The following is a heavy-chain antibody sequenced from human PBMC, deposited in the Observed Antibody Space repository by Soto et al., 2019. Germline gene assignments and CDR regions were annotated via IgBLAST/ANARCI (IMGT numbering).Heavy chain of an antibody. CDR2: IYYSGST. CDR1: GGSISSGGYY. Sequence: QVQLQESGPGLVKPSQTLSLTCTVSGGSISSGGYYWSWIRQHPGKGLEWIGYIYYSGSTYYNPSLRSRVTISVDTSKNQFSLKLSSXTAAXXXXXXXXXEGRKNYYYGMDVWGQGTTVT. CDR3: XXEGRKNYYYGMDV. V-gene: IGHV4-31*03. J-gene: IGHJ6*02.